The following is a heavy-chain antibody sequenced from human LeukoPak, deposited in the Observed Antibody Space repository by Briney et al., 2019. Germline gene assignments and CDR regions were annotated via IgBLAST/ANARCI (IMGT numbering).Heavy chain of an antibody. D-gene: IGHD5-18*01. Sequence: SETLSLTCTVSGGSISSYYWSWIRQPPGKGLEWIGYIYYSGSTNYNPSLKSRVTISVDTSKNQFSLKLSSVTAADTAVYYCARGLGGKYSYGPGAFDIWGQGTMVTVSS. CDR1: GGSISSYY. J-gene: IGHJ3*02. CDR2: IYYSGST. V-gene: IGHV4-59*01. CDR3: ARGLGGKYSYGPGAFDI.